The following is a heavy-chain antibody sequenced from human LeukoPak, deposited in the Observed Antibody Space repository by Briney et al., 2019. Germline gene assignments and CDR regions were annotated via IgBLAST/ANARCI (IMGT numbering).Heavy chain of an antibody. CDR1: GFTVSSNY. CDR2: IYSGGST. J-gene: IGHJ3*02. V-gene: IGHV3-53*01. CDR3: ARVCFGRCGGSGYHPQPSEADAFDI. D-gene: IGHD3-22*01. Sequence: QTGGSLRLSCAASGFTVSSNYMSWVRQAPGKGLEWVSVIYSGGSTYYADSVKGRFTISRDNSKNTLYLQMNSLRAEDTAVYYCARVCFGRCGGSGYHPQPSEADAFDIWGQGTMVTVSS.